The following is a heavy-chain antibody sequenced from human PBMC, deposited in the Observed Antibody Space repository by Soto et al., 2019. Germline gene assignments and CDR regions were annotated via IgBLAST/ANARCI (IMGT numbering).Heavy chain of an antibody. CDR3: ARGRVEGFWSGYRNCFDP. Sequence: KTSETLSLTCAVYGGAFRGYYWSWIRQPPGKGLEWIGEINHSGSNNYNPSLKSRVTISVDTSKNQFSLKLSSVTAADTAVYYCARGRVEGFWSGYRNCFDPWGQGTLVTVSS. CDR2: INHSGSN. D-gene: IGHD3-3*01. J-gene: IGHJ5*02. V-gene: IGHV4-34*01. CDR1: GGAFRGYY.